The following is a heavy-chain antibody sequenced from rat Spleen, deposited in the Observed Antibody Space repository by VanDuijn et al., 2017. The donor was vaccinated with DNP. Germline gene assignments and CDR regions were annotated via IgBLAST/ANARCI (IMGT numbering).Heavy chain of an antibody. D-gene: IGHD1-11*01. CDR1: GFTFSNYG. V-gene: IGHV5-19*01. J-gene: IGHJ2*01. CDR2: ITPSGGNT. Sequence: EVQLAESGGGLVQPGRSLKLSCAASGFTFSNYGMHWIRQAPTKGLEWVASITPSGGNTYYRDSVKGRFTISRDNAKTTLYLQMDSLRSEDTATYYCATRGGYRFAYWGQGVMVTVSS. CDR3: ATRGGYRFAY.